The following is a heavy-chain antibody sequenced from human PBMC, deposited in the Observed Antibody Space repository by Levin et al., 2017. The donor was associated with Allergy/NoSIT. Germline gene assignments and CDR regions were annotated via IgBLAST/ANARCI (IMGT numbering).Heavy chain of an antibody. Sequence: GSLRLSCAASGFTFSDYYMTWIRQAPGKGLEWVSYISSSGSTISYADSVKGRFATSRDNAKNSVSLQMNSLRAEDAGVYYCARSHYNSWDTFDFWAQGTLVTVSS. V-gene: IGHV3-11*01. J-gene: IGHJ4*02. D-gene: IGHD3-10*01. CDR2: ISSSGSTI. CDR3: ARSHYNSWDTFDF. CDR1: GFTFSDYY.